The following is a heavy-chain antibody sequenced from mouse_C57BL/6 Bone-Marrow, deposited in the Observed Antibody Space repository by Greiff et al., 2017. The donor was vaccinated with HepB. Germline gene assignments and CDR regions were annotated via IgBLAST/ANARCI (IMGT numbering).Heavy chain of an antibody. Sequence: VQLQQSGAELVRPGASVTLSCKASGYTFTDYEMHWVKQTPVHGLEWIGAIDPETGGTAYNQKFKGKAILTADKSSSTAYMELRSLTSEDSAVYYCTRWNYDYDRYYAMDYWGQGTSVTVSS. CDR2: IDPETGGT. CDR3: TRWNYDYDRYYAMDY. J-gene: IGHJ4*01. CDR1: GYTFTDYE. V-gene: IGHV1-15*01. D-gene: IGHD2-4*01.